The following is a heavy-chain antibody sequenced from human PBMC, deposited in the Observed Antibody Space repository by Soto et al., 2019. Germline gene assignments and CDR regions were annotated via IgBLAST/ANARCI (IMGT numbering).Heavy chain of an antibody. Sequence: PWEALKISGKGSGYSFTSYWIGWVRQMPGKGLEWMGIIYPGDSDTRYSPSFQGQVTISADKSINTAYLQWCSLKSSDTAMYYCADGCLRSVLSRTRVYYDMDIWGQEPTVT. J-gene: IGHJ6*02. D-gene: IGHD3-16*01. CDR2: IYPGDSDT. V-gene: IGHV5-51*01. CDR3: ADGCLRSVLSRTRVYYDMDI. CDR1: GYSFTSYW.